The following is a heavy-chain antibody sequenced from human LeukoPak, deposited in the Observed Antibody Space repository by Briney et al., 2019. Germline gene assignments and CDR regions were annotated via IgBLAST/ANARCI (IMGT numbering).Heavy chain of an antibody. D-gene: IGHD3-10*01. CDR1: GYTFTNYD. V-gene: IGHV1-8*03. J-gene: IGHJ4*02. CDR3: ARGLGSFGLVPGADY. Sequence: GASVKVSCKASGYTFTNYDINWVRQATGQGLEWMGWMNPNSGNTGYAKKLQGRVTFTRDTSISTAYMELSSLRSEDTAVYYCARGLGSFGLVPGADYWGQGTLVTVSS. CDR2: MNPNSGNT.